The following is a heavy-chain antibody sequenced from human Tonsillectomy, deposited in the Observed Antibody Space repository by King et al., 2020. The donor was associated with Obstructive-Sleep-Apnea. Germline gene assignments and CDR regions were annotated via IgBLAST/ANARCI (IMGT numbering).Heavy chain of an antibody. J-gene: IGHJ6*02. V-gene: IGHV3-74*01. CDR2: INTDGSST. Sequence: VQLVESGGGLVQPGGSLRLSCAASGFTFSSYWMHWVRQAPGKGLVWVSRINTDGSSTSYADSVKGRFTISRDNAKNTLYLQMNSLRAEDTAVYYCAREYQIGAALSKSDWYWVSAGMDVWGQGTTVTVSS. CDR3: AREYQIGAALSKSDWYWVSAGMDV. CDR1: GFTFSSYW. D-gene: IGHD6-13*01.